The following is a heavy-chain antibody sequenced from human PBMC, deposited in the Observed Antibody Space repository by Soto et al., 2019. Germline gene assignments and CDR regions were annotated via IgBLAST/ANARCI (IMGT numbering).Heavy chain of an antibody. CDR1: GFTFSSYA. J-gene: IGHJ6*02. CDR3: AKLRASLTMTVVMDV. V-gene: IGHV3-23*01. Sequence: PGGSLRLSCAASGFTFSSYAMTWVRQAPGKGLEWVSHISGSGGSTYYADSVKGRFTISRDISKNTLYLQMNSLRAEDTAVYYCAKLRASLTMTVVMDVWGQGTTVTVSS. D-gene: IGHD3-22*01. CDR2: ISGSGGST.